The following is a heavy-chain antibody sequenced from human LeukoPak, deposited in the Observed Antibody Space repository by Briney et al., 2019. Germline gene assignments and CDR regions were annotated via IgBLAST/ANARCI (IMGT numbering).Heavy chain of an antibody. J-gene: IGHJ4*02. D-gene: IGHD6-13*01. CDR3: TTVLSSNRYNLCDY. CDR1: VTSRTFCL. V-gene: IGHV3-74*03. CDR2: ISPDGSTT. Sequence: PGAFRILCSAAAVTSRTFCLLHCVQHARGGGVLWFPRISPDGSTTLYADSVKGRFTISRDNAKNTLYLQINSLGAEDTAVYYCTTVLSSNRYNLCDYWGQGTLVTVSS.